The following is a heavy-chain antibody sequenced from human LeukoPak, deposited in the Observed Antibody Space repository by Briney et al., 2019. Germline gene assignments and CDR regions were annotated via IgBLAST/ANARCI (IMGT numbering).Heavy chain of an antibody. D-gene: IGHD3-22*01. Sequence: ASVKVSCKASGGTFSSYAISWVRQAPGQGLEWMGWINTNTGNPTYAQGFTGRFVFSLDTSVSTAYLQISSLKAEDTAVYYCARGTNYYDSSGYPNHMDVWGKGTTVTVSS. CDR2: INTNTGNP. J-gene: IGHJ6*03. CDR1: GGTFSSYA. CDR3: ARGTNYYDSSGYPNHMDV. V-gene: IGHV7-4-1*02.